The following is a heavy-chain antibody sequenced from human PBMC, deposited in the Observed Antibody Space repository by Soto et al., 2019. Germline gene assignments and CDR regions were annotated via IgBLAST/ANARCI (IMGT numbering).Heavy chain of an antibody. V-gene: IGHV3-15*01. D-gene: IGHD2-8*01. CDR2: IKSKTDGGTT. CDR3: ARDNILGNLYGGMDV. Sequence: GGSLRLSCAASGFTFSNAWMSWVRQAPGKGLEWVGRIKSKTDGGTTDYAAPVKGRFTISRDDSKNTLYLQMNSLKTEDTAVYYCARDNILGNLYGGMDVWGQGTTVTVSS. CDR1: GFTFSNAW. J-gene: IGHJ6*02.